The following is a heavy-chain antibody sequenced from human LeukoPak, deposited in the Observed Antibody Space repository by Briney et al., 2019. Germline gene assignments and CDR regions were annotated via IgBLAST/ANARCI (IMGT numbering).Heavy chain of an antibody. D-gene: IGHD3-9*01. Sequence: SETLSLTCTVSGGSIRSYYWSWIRQPAGKGLEWIGRVYSSGSTDYNPSLKSRVTMSVDTSKNQFSLKVTSVTAADTAVYYCARDKGHFDVDYWGQGTLVTVSS. V-gene: IGHV4-4*07. CDR1: GGSIRSYY. CDR2: VYSSGST. CDR3: ARDKGHFDVDY. J-gene: IGHJ4*02.